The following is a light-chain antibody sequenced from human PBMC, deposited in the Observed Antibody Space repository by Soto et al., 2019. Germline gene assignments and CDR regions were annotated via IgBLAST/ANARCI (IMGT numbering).Light chain of an antibody. CDR2: SNN. Sequence: QSVLTQPPSASGTPGQRVTLTCSGRSSNIGSNSVNWYQQLPGTAPKLLIFSNNQRPSGVPARFSGSKPATSASLAISGLQSEDEAAYYCAAWDDSLSGRVFGGGTKLTVL. CDR1: SSNIGSNS. CDR3: AAWDDSLSGRV. J-gene: IGLJ2*01. V-gene: IGLV1-44*01.